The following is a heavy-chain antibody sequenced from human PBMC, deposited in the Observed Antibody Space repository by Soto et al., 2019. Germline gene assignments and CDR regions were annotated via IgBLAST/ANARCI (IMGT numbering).Heavy chain of an antibody. Sequence: QVQLVQSGAEVKKPGASVKVSCKASGYTFTNYGISWVRQAPGQGLEWMGWISAYNGNTNYAQKLQGRVTMTTDTPTSTAYMELRPVRSDATAVYYCARDSPPVDYWGQGTLVTVSS. J-gene: IGHJ4*02. CDR1: GYTFTNYG. V-gene: IGHV1-18*01. CDR3: ARDSPPVDY. CDR2: ISAYNGNT.